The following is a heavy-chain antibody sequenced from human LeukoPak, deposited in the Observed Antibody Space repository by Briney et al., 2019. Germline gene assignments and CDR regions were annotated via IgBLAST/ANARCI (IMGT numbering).Heavy chain of an antibody. CDR3: ARGFWYGGTPAVY. Sequence: TSETLSLTCAVYGGSFSGYYWSWIRQPPGKGLEWIGYIYYSGSTNYNPSLKSRVTISVDTSKNQFSLKLSSVTAADTAVYYCARGFWYGGTPAVYWGQGTLVTVSS. J-gene: IGHJ4*02. CDR2: IYYSGST. V-gene: IGHV4-59*12. D-gene: IGHD6-13*01. CDR1: GGSFSGYY.